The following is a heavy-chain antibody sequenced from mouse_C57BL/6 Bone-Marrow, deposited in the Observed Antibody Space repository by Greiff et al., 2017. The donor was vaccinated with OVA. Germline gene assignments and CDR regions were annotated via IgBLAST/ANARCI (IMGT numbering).Heavy chain of an antibody. CDR3: ELRAWFAY. Sequence: VQLQQSGAELARPGVSVKLSCKASGYTFTSYGISWVKQRTGQGLEWIGEIYPRSGNTYYNEKFKGKATLTADKSSSTAYMELRSLTSEDSAVYFCELRAWFAYWGQGTLVTVSA. CDR2: IYPRSGNT. D-gene: IGHD1-1*01. V-gene: IGHV1-81*01. J-gene: IGHJ3*01. CDR1: GYTFTSYG.